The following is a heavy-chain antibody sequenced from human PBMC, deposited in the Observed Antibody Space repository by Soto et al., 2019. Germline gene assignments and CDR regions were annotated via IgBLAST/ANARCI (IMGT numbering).Heavy chain of an antibody. CDR3: ARCDYDILTGYRAYYYYYYMDV. V-gene: IGHV4-59*01. CDR2: IYYSGST. D-gene: IGHD3-9*01. J-gene: IGHJ6*03. CDR1: GGSISSYY. Sequence: SETLSLTCTVSGGSISSYYWSWIRQPPGKGLEWIGYIYYSGSTNYNPSLKSRVTISVDTSKNQFSLKLSSVTAADTAVYYCARCDYDILTGYRAYYYYYYMDVWGKGTTVTVSS.